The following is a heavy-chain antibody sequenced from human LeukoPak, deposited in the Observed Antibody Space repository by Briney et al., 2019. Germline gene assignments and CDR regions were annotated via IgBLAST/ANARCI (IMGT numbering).Heavy chain of an antibody. Sequence: SQTLSLTCTVSGGSISSGGYYWSWIRQPPGKGLEWIGYIYHSGSTYYNPSLKSRVTISVDRSKNQFSLKLSSVTAADTAVYYCAAYQLLHNWFDPWGQGTLVTVSS. J-gene: IGHJ5*02. CDR2: IYHSGST. CDR3: AAYQLLHNWFDP. V-gene: IGHV4-30-2*01. CDR1: GGSISSGGYY. D-gene: IGHD2-2*01.